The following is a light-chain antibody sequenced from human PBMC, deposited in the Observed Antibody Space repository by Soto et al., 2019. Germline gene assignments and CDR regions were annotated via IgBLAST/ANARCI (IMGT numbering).Light chain of an antibody. J-gene: IGKJ1*01. CDR2: GAS. CDR3: QQYDNWPPRWT. V-gene: IGKV3-15*01. Sequence: EIVMTQSPATLSVSPGERATLSCRASQSVSSNLAWYQQKPGQAPRLLIYGASTRATGIPASFSGSGSGTEFTLTISSLQSEDFAVYFCQQYDNWPPRWTFGQGTKVEIK. CDR1: QSVSSN.